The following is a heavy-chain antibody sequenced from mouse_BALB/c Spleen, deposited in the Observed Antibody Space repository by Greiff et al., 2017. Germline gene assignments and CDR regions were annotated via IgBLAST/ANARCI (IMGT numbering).Heavy chain of an antibody. CDR1: GFTFSSYT. J-gene: IGHJ4*01. CDR2: ISNGGGST. Sequence: EVKLMESGGGLVQPGGSLKLSCAASGFTFSSYTMSWVRQTPEKRLEWVAYISNGGGSTYYPDTVKGRFTISRDNAKNTLYLQMSSLKSEDTAMYYCARRGYDYSYYAMDYWGQGTSVTVSS. D-gene: IGHD2-4*01. CDR3: ARRGYDYSYYAMDY. V-gene: IGHV5-12-2*01.